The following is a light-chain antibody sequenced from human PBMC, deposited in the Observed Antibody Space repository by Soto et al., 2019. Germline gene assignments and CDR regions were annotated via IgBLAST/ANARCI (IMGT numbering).Light chain of an antibody. CDR2: DAS. V-gene: IGKV3-15*01. CDR3: QQFNNWPLT. CDR1: QSVSSN. Sequence: EIVMTQSPATLSVSPGERATLSCRAGQSVSSNLVWYQQKPGQAPRLLIYDASTRATGVPARFSGSGSGAEFTLTISSLQSEDFAVYYCQQFNNWPLTFGGGTKVDIK. J-gene: IGKJ4*01.